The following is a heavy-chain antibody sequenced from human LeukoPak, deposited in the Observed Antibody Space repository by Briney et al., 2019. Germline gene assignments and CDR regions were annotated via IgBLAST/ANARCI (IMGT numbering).Heavy chain of an antibody. Sequence: ASVKVSCKASGYTFTGYYIHWLRQAPGQGLEWMGWINPNSGGTDYAQKFQGRVTMTRDTSISTAYMELSRLRSDDTAVYYCARDRTPWYYYDSSGYYLDAFDIWGQGTMVTVSS. D-gene: IGHD3-22*01. CDR3: ARDRTPWYYYDSSGYYLDAFDI. V-gene: IGHV1-2*02. CDR1: GYTFTGYY. CDR2: INPNSGGT. J-gene: IGHJ3*02.